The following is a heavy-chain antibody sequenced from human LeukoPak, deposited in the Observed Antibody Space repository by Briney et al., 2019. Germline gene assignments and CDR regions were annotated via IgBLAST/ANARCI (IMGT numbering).Heavy chain of an antibody. Sequence: ASVKVSCKASGYTFTSYDINWVRQATGQGLEWMGWMNPNSGNTGYAQKFQGRVTMTRNTSISTAYMELSSLRSEDTAVYYCARAGFGGVIVSLANPEPYYYYGMDVWGQGTTVTVSS. D-gene: IGHD3-16*02. CDR3: ARAGFGGVIVSLANPEPYYYYGMDV. CDR1: GYTFTSYD. V-gene: IGHV1-8*01. CDR2: MNPNSGNT. J-gene: IGHJ6*02.